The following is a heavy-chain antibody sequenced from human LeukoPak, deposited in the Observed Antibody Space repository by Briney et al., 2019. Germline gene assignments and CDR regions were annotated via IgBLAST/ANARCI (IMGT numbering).Heavy chain of an antibody. V-gene: IGHV4-39*07. CDR1: GGSISSSSYY. J-gene: IGHJ5*02. CDR2: IYYSGST. Sequence: SETLSLTCTVSGGSISSSSYYCGWIRQPPGKGLEWIGSIYYSGSTYYNPSLKSRVTISVDTSKNQFSLKLSSVTAADTAVYYCARDGNYDFWSGYPPGWFDPWGQGTLVTVSS. D-gene: IGHD3-3*01. CDR3: ARDGNYDFWSGYPPGWFDP.